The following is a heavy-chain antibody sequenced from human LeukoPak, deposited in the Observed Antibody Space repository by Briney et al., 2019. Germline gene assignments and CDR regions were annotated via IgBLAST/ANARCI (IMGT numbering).Heavy chain of an antibody. CDR3: ARGSYGDLPAFDY. Sequence: SQTLSLTCTVSGGSISSGGYYWSWIRQHPGKGLEWIGYIYYSGSTYYNPSLKSRVTISVDTSKNQFSLKLSSVTAADTAVYYCARGSYGDLPAFDYWGQGTLVTASS. CDR1: GGSISSGGYY. V-gene: IGHV4-31*03. J-gene: IGHJ4*02. CDR2: IYYSGST. D-gene: IGHD4-17*01.